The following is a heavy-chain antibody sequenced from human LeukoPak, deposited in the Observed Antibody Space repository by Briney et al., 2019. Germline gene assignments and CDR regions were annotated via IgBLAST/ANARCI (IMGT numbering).Heavy chain of an antibody. CDR3: ARAQYSGYAGAVGY. V-gene: IGHV4-31*03. J-gene: IGHJ4*02. CDR2: IYSSGTT. CDR1: GGSLSCGGYY. Sequence: KASQTLSLACTVSGGSLSCGGYYWSWIRQHPGQGLEWIGYIYSSGTTYYNPSLKSRVSISVDTSKNQFYLKVSSVTAADTAVYYCARAQYSGYAGAVGYWGQGTLVTVSS. D-gene: IGHD5-12*01.